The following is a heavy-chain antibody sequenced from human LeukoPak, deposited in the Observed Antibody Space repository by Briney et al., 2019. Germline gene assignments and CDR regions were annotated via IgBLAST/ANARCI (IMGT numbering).Heavy chain of an antibody. V-gene: IGHV1-8*03. Sequence: ASVTVSCKPSGYTFTNYHINWVRQASGQGLDWMTWINPDTGDKGYARKFQDRVTITTDTSISTGYMELSSLSSEDTAVYFCARTTSMAASGYDYWGQGTLVTVSS. CDR1: GYTFTNYH. D-gene: IGHD5-24*01. CDR3: ARTTSMAASGYDY. CDR2: INPDTGDK. J-gene: IGHJ4*02.